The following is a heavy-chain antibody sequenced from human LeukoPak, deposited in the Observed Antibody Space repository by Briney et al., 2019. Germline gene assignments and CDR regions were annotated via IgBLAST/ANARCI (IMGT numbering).Heavy chain of an antibody. Sequence: PGRSLRLSCAASGFTFSSYAMHWVRQAPGKGLEWVAVISYDGSNKYYADSVKGRFTISRDNSKNTLYLQMNSPRAEDTAVYYCARGACSGGSCYPASNFDYWGQGTLVTVSS. CDR3: ARGACSGGSCYPASNFDY. V-gene: IGHV3-30-3*01. J-gene: IGHJ4*02. CDR1: GFTFSSYA. D-gene: IGHD2-15*01. CDR2: ISYDGSNK.